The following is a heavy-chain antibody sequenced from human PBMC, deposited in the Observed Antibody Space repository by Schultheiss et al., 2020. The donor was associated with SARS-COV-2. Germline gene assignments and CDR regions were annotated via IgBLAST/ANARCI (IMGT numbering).Heavy chain of an antibody. CDR3: VLLRGGATNFDY. V-gene: IGHV1-3*01. CDR2: INAGNGNT. D-gene: IGHD1-26*01. CDR1: GYTFTSYA. J-gene: IGHJ4*02. Sequence: ASVKVSCKASGYTFTSYAMHWVRQAPGQRLEWMGWINAGNGNTKYSQKFQGRVTITRDTSASTAYMELSSLRSEDTAVYYCVLLRGGATNFDYWGQGTLVTVSS.